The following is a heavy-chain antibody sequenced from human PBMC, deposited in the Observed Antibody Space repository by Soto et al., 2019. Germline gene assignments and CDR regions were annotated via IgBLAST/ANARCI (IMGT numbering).Heavy chain of an antibody. V-gene: IGHV3-7*01. CDR1: GFMFSAYW. D-gene: IGHD2-21*01. CDR2: ISGGASDK. Sequence: EVQLVESGGRLVQPGGSLQLSSAASGFMFSAYWMSWVRQDPGKGLEWVATISGGASDKFYVDSVKGRFTISRDDSKNTLYLQMNSLRDEDTAVYYCVREDWHRFDSWGQGTLVTVSS. CDR3: VREDWHRFDS. J-gene: IGHJ4*02.